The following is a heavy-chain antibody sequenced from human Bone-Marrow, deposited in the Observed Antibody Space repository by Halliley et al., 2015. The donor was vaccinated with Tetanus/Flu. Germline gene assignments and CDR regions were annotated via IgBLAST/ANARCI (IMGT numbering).Heavy chain of an antibody. J-gene: IGHJ6*02. D-gene: IGHD3-10*01. V-gene: IGHV3-53*01. Sequence: SVIYSGGSTYYADSVKGRFTISRDNSKNMVYLQMSSLKPEDTAVYYCAKDQKITLWLGAMDVWGQGTPVTVSS. CDR2: IYSGGST. CDR3: AKDQKITLWLGAMDV.